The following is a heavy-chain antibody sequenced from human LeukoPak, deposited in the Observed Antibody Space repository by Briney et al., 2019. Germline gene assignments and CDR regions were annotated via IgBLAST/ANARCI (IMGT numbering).Heavy chain of an antibody. Sequence: SETLSLTCTVSGYSISSGYYWGWIRQPPGKGLEWIGSIYHSGSTYYNPSLKSRVTISVDTSKNQFSLKLSSVTAADTAVYYCARHYDSSGYLVYWGQGTLVTVSS. CDR3: ARHYDSSGYLVY. J-gene: IGHJ4*02. CDR1: GYSISSGYY. V-gene: IGHV4-38-2*02. D-gene: IGHD3-22*01. CDR2: IYHSGST.